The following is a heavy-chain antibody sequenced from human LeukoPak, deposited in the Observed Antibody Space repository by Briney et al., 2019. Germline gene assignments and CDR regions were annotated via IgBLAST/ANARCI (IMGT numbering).Heavy chain of an antibody. CDR2: IRYDGSNK. CDR1: GFTFSSYG. D-gene: IGHD3-16*01. V-gene: IGHV3-30*02. J-gene: IGHJ6*03. Sequence: GGSLRLSCAASGFTFSSYGTHWVRQAPDKGLEWVAFIRYDGSNKYYADSVKGRFTISRDNSKNTLYLQMSSLRAEDTALYYCAKGAQSYGYGDDYYYLDVWGKGTTVTVSS. CDR3: AKGAQSYGYGDDYYYLDV.